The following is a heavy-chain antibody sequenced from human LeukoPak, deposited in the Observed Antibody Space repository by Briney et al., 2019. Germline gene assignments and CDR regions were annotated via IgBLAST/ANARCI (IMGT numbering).Heavy chain of an antibody. CDR3: ARARVASHPFYYYAMDV. V-gene: IGHV1-18*01. D-gene: IGHD5-12*01. CDR1: GFTFISYV. CDR2: LSAYVGHT. Sequence: VASVKVSCKASGFTFISYVFTWVRQAPGQGLEWMGWLSAYVGHTDYAQKLQGRVTLTTDTSTSTAYMELRSLRSDDTAVYFCARARVASHPFYYYAMDVWGQGTTVTVSS. J-gene: IGHJ6*02.